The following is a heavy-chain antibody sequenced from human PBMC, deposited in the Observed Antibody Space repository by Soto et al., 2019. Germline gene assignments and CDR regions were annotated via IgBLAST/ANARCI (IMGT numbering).Heavy chain of an antibody. V-gene: IGHV3-7*01. J-gene: IGHJ4*02. CDR3: ARDPIRGDGYAFDY. CDR2: IKKDGREK. Sequence: EVQLVESGGGLVQPGGSLRLSCATSGFSFSDSWMTWVRQAPGKGLEWVANIKKDGREKYYVDSVKGRFTISRDNARNSLFRQMDSLRAEDTAVYYCARDPIRGDGYAFDYWGQGTLVTVSP. D-gene: IGHD5-12*01. CDR1: GFSFSDSW.